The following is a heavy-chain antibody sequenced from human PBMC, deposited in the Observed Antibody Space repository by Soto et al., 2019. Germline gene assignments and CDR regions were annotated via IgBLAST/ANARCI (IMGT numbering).Heavy chain of an antibody. J-gene: IGHJ4*02. V-gene: IGHV4-31*03. CDR1: GGSISSGGYY. D-gene: IGHD6-19*01. CDR3: ARNLYSSGWYFDY. Sequence: QVQLQESGPGLVKPSQTLSLTCTVSGGSISSGGYYWSWIRQHPGKGLEWIGYIYYSGSTYYNPSLKRRVTISVDTSKNQFSLQPSSVTAADTALYYCARNLYSSGWYFDYWGQGTLVTVSS. CDR2: IYYSGST.